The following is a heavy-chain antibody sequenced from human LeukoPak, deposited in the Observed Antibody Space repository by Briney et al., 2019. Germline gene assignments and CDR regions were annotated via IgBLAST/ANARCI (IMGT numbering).Heavy chain of an antibody. V-gene: IGHV4-30-4*01. J-gene: IGHJ6*02. CDR2: IYYSGST. CDR1: GGSISSGDYY. CDR3: VRSSGYSTSYYYYGMDV. Sequence: SETLSLTCTVSGGSISSGDYYWSWIRQPPGKGLEWIGYIYYSGSTYYNSSLKSRVTISVDTSKNQFSLKLSSVTAADTAVYYCVRSSGYSTSYYYYGMDVWGQGTTVTVSS. D-gene: IGHD3-22*01.